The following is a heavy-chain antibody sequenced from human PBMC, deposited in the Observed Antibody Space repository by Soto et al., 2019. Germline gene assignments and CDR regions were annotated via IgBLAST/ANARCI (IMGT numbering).Heavy chain of an antibody. CDR3: ARGHYYGSNYYGMDV. Sequence: QVQLVQSGAEVKKPGSSVKVSCKASGGTFSSYAISWVRQAPGQGLEWMGGIIPIFGTANYAQKFQGRVTIXXDXSXXTAYMELSSLRSEDTAVYYCARGHYYGSNYYGMDVWGQGTTVTVSS. J-gene: IGHJ6*02. CDR1: GGTFSSYA. CDR2: IIPIFGTA. V-gene: IGHV1-69*12. D-gene: IGHD3-10*01.